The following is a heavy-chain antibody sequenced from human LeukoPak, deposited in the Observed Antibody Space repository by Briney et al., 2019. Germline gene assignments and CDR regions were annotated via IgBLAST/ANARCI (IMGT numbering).Heavy chain of an antibody. CDR1: GFTFGDHA. CDR2: IRSKTYGGTT. J-gene: IGHJ6*02. D-gene: IGHD5-18*01. V-gene: IGHV3-49*04. CDR3: TRGPKQQWLYYGMDV. Sequence: GGSLRLTCTASGFTFGDHAMSWVRQAPGKGLEWVGFIRSKTYGGTTEYAASVKGRFTISRDDSKSIAYLQMNSLKTEDTAVYYCTRGPKQQWLYYGMDVWGQGTTVTVSS.